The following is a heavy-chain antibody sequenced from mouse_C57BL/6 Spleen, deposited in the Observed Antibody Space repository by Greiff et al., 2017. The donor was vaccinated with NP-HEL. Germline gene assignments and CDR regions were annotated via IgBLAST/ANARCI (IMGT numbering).Heavy chain of an antibody. Sequence: QVQLQQPGAELVMPGASVKLSCKASGYTFTSYWMHWVKQRPGQGLEWIGEIDPSDSYTNYNQKFKGKSTLTVDKSSSTAYMQLSSLTSEDSAVYYCARSSSGYGDSFDYWGQGTTLTVSS. D-gene: IGHD3-2*02. CDR2: IDPSDSYT. V-gene: IGHV1-69*01. J-gene: IGHJ2*01. CDR3: ARSSSGYGDSFDY. CDR1: GYTFTSYW.